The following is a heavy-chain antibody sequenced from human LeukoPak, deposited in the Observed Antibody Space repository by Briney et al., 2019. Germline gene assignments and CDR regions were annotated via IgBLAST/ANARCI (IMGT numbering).Heavy chain of an antibody. CDR3: ARELYDYVWGSYIDY. CDR1: GGSISSGDYY. V-gene: IGHV4-30-4*01. CDR2: IYYSGST. J-gene: IGHJ4*02. Sequence: SGTLSLTCTVSGGSISSGDYYWSWIRQPPGTGLEWLGYIYYSGSTYYNPSLKSRLTISLDTSKNQFSLKLSSVTAADTAVYYCARELYDYVWGSYIDYWGQGTLVTVSS. D-gene: IGHD3-16*01.